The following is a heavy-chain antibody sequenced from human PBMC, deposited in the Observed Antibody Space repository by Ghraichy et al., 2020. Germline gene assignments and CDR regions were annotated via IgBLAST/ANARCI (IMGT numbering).Heavy chain of an antibody. CDR2: INAGKGNT. CDR3: ACSSVGYYDPFDY. Sequence: ASVKVSCKASVYSFTCYGMHWVRQAPGQRLEWMGWINAGKGNTKYSQKFQGRVIINRDTAANTVYMELSSLRFEDTAVYYCACSSVGYYDPFDYWGQGTLVTVSS. V-gene: IGHV1-3*01. D-gene: IGHD3-22*01. CDR1: VYSFTCYG. J-gene: IGHJ4*02.